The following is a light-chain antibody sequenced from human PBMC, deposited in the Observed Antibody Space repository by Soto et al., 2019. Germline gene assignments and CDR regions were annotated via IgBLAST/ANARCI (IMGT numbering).Light chain of an antibody. J-gene: IGKJ1*01. CDR2: GAS. Sequence: ETVLTQSPGTLSLSAGERATVSCRASQSVNNNFLAWYQLRPGQAPRLLISGASSRATGIPDRISGSGSGTDFTLTISRLEPEDFAVYYCQQYGGSPRTFGQGAKVDI. V-gene: IGKV3-20*01. CDR1: QSVNNNF. CDR3: QQYGGSPRT.